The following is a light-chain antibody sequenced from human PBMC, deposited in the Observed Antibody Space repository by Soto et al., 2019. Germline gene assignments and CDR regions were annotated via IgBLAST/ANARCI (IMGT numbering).Light chain of an antibody. V-gene: IGLV1-44*01. J-gene: IGLJ2*01. CDR2: STN. Sequence: QAVVTQPPSASGTPGQRASISCSGSSSNIGVNTVNWYQQLPGTAPTLLIYSTNQRPSGVPDRFSGSKSGTSASLAISGLQSEDEADYYCAAWDDSLNGHVVFGGGTKLTVL. CDR1: SSNIGVNT. CDR3: AAWDDSLNGHVV.